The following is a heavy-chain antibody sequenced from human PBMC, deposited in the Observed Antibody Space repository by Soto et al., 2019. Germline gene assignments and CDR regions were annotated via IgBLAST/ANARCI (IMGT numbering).Heavy chain of an antibody. D-gene: IGHD5-12*01. CDR2: IIPIFVTA. CDR1: GGTFSSYA. J-gene: IGHJ4*02. CDR3: ARDGQRRYSGSY. V-gene: IGHV1-69*06. Sequence: GASVKVSWKASGGTFSSYAISWVRQAPGQGLEWMGGIIPIFVTANYAQKFQGRVTITADKSTSTAYMELSSLRSEDTAVYYCARDGQRRYSGSYWGQGTLVTVSS.